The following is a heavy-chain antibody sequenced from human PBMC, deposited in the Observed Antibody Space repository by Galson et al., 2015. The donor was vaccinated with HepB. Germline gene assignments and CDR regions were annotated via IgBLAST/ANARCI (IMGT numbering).Heavy chain of an antibody. CDR2: TYYRSNWYK. D-gene: IGHD6-13*01. Sequence: CAISGDSVSSNSAVWSWIRQSPSRGLEWLGRTYYRSNWYKDDAVSVKGRITINPDTSKNQLSLHLNSVTPDDTAVYYCARGIEAAGHALDIWGQGTMVTVSS. J-gene: IGHJ3*02. CDR3: ARGIEAAGHALDI. V-gene: IGHV6-1*01. CDR1: GDSVSSNSAV.